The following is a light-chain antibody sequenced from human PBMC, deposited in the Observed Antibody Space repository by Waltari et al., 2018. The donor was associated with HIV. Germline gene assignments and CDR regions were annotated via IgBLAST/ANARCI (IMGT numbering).Light chain of an antibody. J-gene: IGKJ2*01. CDR2: AAS. CDR1: ESVRSSY. V-gene: IGKV3-20*01. CDR3: QHYGTSTGYT. Sequence: EIVLTQSPGTLSLSSGERATLSCRASESVRSSYLAWYQQKPGQAPRLLIYAASSRATVIPDRFSGSGSGTDFTLTISRLEPEDVAVYYCQHYGTSTGYTFGQGTKLEIK.